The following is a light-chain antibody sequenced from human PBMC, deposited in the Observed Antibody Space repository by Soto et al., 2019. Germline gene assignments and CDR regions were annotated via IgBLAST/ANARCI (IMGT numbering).Light chain of an antibody. V-gene: IGKV3-15*01. Sequence: EIVLTQSPGTLSLSPGERATLSCRASQSVNSIYLAWYQQKPGQAPRLLIYGASTRATGIPARFSGSGSGTEFTLTISSLQSEDFAVYYCQQYNNWPLTFGGGTKVDI. CDR3: QQYNNWPLT. CDR1: QSVNSIY. CDR2: GAS. J-gene: IGKJ4*01.